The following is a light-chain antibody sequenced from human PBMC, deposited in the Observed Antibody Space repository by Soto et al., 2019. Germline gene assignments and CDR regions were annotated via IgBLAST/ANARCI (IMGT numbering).Light chain of an antibody. J-gene: IGKJ4*01. Sequence: EIVMTQSPATLSVSPGERATLSCRASQSVSSNFAWYQQKPGQAPRLLIYGASTRATGIPARFSGSGSGTEFTLTISSLQSEDFAVYYCQQYNNWPRVTFCGGTKVEIK. CDR3: QQYNNWPRVT. CDR1: QSVSSN. CDR2: GAS. V-gene: IGKV3-15*01.